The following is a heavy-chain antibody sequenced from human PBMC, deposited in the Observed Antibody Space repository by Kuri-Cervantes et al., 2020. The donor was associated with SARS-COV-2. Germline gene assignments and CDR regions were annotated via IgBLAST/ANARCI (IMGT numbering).Heavy chain of an antibody. CDR3: ARVKQWLERTAFDI. Sequence: GESLKISCAASGFTFSSYGMHWVCQAPGKGLVWVSRINSDGSSTSYADSVKGRFTISRDNAKNTLYLQMNSLRAEDTAVYYCARVKQWLERTAFDIWGQGTMVTVSS. D-gene: IGHD6-19*01. J-gene: IGHJ3*02. CDR1: GFTFSSYG. V-gene: IGHV3-74*01. CDR2: INSDGSST.